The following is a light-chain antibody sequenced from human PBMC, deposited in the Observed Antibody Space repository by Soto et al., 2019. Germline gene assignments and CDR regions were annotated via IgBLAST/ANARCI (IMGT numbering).Light chain of an antibody. J-gene: IGKJ2*01. CDR1: QSVNSN. Sequence: EGVMTQSPATLSVSPGERATLSCRASQSVNSNLAWYQQKPGQAPRLLIYSASTRATDIPARFSGSGSGTEFTLTISSLQSEDFAVYYCQQYNNWPRTFGQGTKLEIK. CDR3: QQYNNWPRT. V-gene: IGKV3-15*01. CDR2: SAS.